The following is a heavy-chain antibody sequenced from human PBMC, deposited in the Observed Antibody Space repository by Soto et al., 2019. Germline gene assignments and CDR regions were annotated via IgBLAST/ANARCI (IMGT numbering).Heavy chain of an antibody. J-gene: IGHJ5*02. CDR3: ARYYGDYNNWFDP. D-gene: IGHD4-17*01. V-gene: IGHV4-30-2*01. Sequence: ILSLTCAVSGGSISSGGYSWSWIRQPPGKGLEWIGYIYHSGSTYYNPSLKSRVTISVDRSKNQFSLKLSSVTAADTAVYYCARYYGDYNNWFDPWGQGTLVTVSS. CDR1: GGSISSGGYS. CDR2: IYHSGST.